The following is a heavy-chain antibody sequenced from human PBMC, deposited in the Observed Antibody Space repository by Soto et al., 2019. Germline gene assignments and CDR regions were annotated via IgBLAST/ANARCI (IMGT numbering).Heavy chain of an antibody. CDR1: GYTFISYD. J-gene: IGHJ4*02. CDR3: ARFSSQLMLSASEY. V-gene: IGHV1-8*01. CDR2: MKPNSGYT. D-gene: IGHD2-8*01. Sequence: ASVKVSCKASGYTFISYDINWVRQATGQGLEWMGWMKPNSGYTGYAQKFQGRVTMTRNTSTSTAYMELSSLRSDDTAVYYCARFSSQLMLSASEYWGKGALAIVSA.